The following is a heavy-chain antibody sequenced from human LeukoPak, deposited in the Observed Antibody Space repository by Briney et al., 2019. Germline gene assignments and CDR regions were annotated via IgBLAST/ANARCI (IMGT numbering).Heavy chain of an antibody. D-gene: IGHD3-10*01. V-gene: IGHV3-48*03. CDR3: AREGSGAYYMDV. CDR1: GFTFSSYE. CDR2: ISSSGSTI. Sequence: PWGSLRLSCAASGFTFSSYEMNWVRQAPGKGLEWVSYISSSGSTIYYADSVKGRFTISRDNAKNSLYLQMNSLRAEDTAVYYCAREGSGAYYMDVWGKGTTVTVSS. J-gene: IGHJ6*03.